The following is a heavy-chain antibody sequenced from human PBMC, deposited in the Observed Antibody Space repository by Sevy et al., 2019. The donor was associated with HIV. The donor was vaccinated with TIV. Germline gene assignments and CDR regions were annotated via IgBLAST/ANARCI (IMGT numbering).Heavy chain of an antibody. CDR3: ARVRGYTHVYSFDY. V-gene: IGHV4-30-4*01. CDR1: GASISSGDDY. CDR2: IYYSGST. D-gene: IGHD5-18*01. Sequence: SETLSLTCTVSGASISSGDDYWSWIRQPPGKGLEWIGYIYYSGSTYYNPSLKSRVTLSIDTSKNQFSLKVRSVTAADTAVYYCARVRGYTHVYSFDYWGQGSLVTVSS. J-gene: IGHJ4*02.